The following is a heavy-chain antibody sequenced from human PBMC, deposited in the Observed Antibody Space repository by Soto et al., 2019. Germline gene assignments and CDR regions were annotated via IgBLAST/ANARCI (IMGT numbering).Heavy chain of an antibody. CDR2: IYGDDDK. CDR3: AHRRCLAAAGTGYYCDY. J-gene: IGHJ4*02. V-gene: IGHV2-5*02. D-gene: IGHD6-13*01. CDR1: GFSLSTSGVG. Sequence: QITLKESGPTLVKPTQTLTLTCTFSGFSLSTSGVGVGWIRQPPGKALEWLALIYGDDDKRYSQSLKSRLTINKDTSKNHVVLTMTNMHPVDTATYYCAHRRCLAAAGTGYYCDYWGQGTLVTVSS.